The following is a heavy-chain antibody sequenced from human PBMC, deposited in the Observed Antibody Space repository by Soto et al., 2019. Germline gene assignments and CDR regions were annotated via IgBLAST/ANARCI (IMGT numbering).Heavy chain of an antibody. V-gene: IGHV1-18*01. Sequence: GASVKVSCKASGYTFTSYGISWVRQAPGQGLEWMGWISAYNGNTNYAQKLQGRVTMTTDTSTSTAYMELRSLRSDDTAVYYCARDTPFFGVVIDPDPWGQGTLVTVSS. J-gene: IGHJ5*02. D-gene: IGHD3-3*01. CDR1: GYTFTSYG. CDR3: ARDTPFFGVVIDPDP. CDR2: ISAYNGNT.